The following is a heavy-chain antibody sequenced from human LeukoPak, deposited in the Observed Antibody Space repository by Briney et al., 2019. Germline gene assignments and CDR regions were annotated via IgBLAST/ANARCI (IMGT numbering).Heavy chain of an antibody. CDR3: ARGVPAAGKGELNY. CDR1: GGSISSYY. CDR2: IYYSGST. V-gene: IGHV4-59*01. D-gene: IGHD2-2*01. Sequence: SETLSLTCTVSGGSISSYYWSWIRQPPGKGLEWIGYIYYSGSTNYNPSLKSRVTISVDTSKNQFSLKLSSVTAADTAVYYCARGVPAAGKGELNYWGQGTLVTVSS. J-gene: IGHJ4*02.